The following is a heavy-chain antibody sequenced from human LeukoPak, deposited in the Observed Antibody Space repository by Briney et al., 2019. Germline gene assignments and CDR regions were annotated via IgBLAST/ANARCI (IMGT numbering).Heavy chain of an antibody. CDR1: GGSISSGSYY. Sequence: SETLSLTCTVSGGSISSGSYYWSWIRQPAGKGLEWIGRIYTRGSTNYNPSLKSRVTISVDTSKNQFSLKLSSVTAADTAVYYCAGQGYDFWSGYRYYFDYWGQGTLVTVSS. V-gene: IGHV4-61*02. CDR3: AGQGYDFWSGYRYYFDY. CDR2: IYTRGST. D-gene: IGHD3-3*01. J-gene: IGHJ4*02.